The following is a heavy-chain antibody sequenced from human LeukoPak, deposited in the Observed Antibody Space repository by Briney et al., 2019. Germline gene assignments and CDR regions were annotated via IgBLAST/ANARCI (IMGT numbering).Heavy chain of an antibody. CDR1: GFLFEEFG. Sequence: RAGGSLRLSCAASGFLFEEFGMSWVRQPPGKGLEWISGINWKGDTTHYADSVKGRFTIFRDDDKNSLYLQMNSLRAEDTAFYFCARRGGYCAGDCYPDYWGQGTLVTVSS. CDR3: ARRGGYCAGDCYPDY. J-gene: IGHJ4*02. D-gene: IGHD2-21*02. CDR2: INWKGDTT. V-gene: IGHV3-20*04.